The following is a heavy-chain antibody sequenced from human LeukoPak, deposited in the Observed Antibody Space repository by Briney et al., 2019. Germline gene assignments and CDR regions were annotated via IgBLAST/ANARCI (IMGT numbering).Heavy chain of an antibody. J-gene: IGHJ3*02. CDR3: ARGGRIDFDWLDDAFDI. CDR1: GYTFTGYY. CDR2: INPNSGGT. Sequence: ASVKVSCKASGYTFTGYYMHWVRQAPGQGLEWMGWINPNSGGTNYAQKFQGWVTMTRDTSIGTAYMELSRLRSDDTAVYYCARGGRIDFDWLDDAFDIWGQGTMVTVSS. V-gene: IGHV1-2*04. D-gene: IGHD3-9*01.